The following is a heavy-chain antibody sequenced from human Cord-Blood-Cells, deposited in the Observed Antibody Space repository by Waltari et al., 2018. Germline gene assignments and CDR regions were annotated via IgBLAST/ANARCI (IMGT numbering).Heavy chain of an antibody. D-gene: IGHD6-6*01. V-gene: IGHV3-30*02. J-gene: IGHJ3*02. CDR1: GFTFSRYG. Sequence: QVQLVESGGGVVQPGGSLRLSCAASGFTFSRYGMHWVRQAPGQGLEWVAFKRYDGSNKYYADSVKGRFTISRDNSKNTLYLQMNSLRAEDTAEYYCAKDQVGGIAARDDAFDIWGQGTMVTVSS. CDR3: AKDQVGGIAARDDAFDI. CDR2: KRYDGSNK.